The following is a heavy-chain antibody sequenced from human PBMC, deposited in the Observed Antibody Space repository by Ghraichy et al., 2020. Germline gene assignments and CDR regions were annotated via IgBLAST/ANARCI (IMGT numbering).Heavy chain of an antibody. D-gene: IGHD4-23*01. CDR2: ITSSSRSI. CDR1: GFTFGSYN. J-gene: IGHJ6*02. V-gene: IGHV3-48*02. CDR3: ARASTVVRFYYYDGMDV. Sequence: GESLRLSCVGSGFTFGSYNMNWVRQSPGKDLEWVSYITSSSRSIFYADSVKGRFTISRDNAQNSLYLQMNSLRDEDTAVYYCARASTVVRFYYYDGMDVWGQGTTVTVSS.